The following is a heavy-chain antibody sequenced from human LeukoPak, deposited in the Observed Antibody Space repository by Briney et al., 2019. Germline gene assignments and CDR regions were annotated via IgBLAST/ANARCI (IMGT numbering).Heavy chain of an antibody. D-gene: IGHD1-26*01. CDR3: ARDLSSGSYA. Sequence: PGWSLRLSCAASGFTFSSYSMNWVRQAPGKGLEWVSSICSSSSYIYYADSVKGRFTISGDNAKNSLYLQMNSPRAEDTAVYYCARDLSSGSYAWGQGTLVTVYS. J-gene: IGHJ5*02. CDR2: ICSSSSYI. V-gene: IGHV3-21*01. CDR1: GFTFSSYS.